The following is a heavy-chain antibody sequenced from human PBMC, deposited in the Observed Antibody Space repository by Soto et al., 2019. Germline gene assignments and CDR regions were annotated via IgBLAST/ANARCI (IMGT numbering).Heavy chain of an antibody. J-gene: IGHJ5*02. CDR3: VRTFPPAPRVVLSHNWFVP. V-gene: IGHV4-59*01. Sequence: PSETLSLTCTVSGGSLRNFFWSWIRQPPGKGLEWIGHIYSSGKTDYNPSLETRVTMSMDTSMNQISLKLNSVTAADTAVYFCVRTFPPAPRVVLSHNWFVPWGPGTLVTVSS. D-gene: IGHD2-2*01. CDR2: IYSSGKT. CDR1: GGSLRNFF.